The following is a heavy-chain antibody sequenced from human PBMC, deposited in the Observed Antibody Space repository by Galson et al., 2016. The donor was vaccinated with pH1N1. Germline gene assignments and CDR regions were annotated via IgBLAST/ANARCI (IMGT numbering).Heavy chain of an antibody. J-gene: IGHJ4*02. V-gene: IGHV4-34*01. Sequence: LRLSCATSGFTLSEAWMSWIRQSPGEGLEWIGEMNHSGSSNYNPSLKSRVSIYVDTFKNQFSLLVNSVTAADTAVYYCARGPGDHPHDWGQGTLVTVSS. CDR2: MNHSGSS. CDR1: GFTLSEAW. CDR3: ARGPGDHPHD. D-gene: IGHD4-17*01.